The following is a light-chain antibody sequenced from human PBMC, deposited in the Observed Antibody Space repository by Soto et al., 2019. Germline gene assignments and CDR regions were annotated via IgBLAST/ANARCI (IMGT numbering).Light chain of an antibody. CDR2: AAS. CDR1: QSISSY. CDR3: QQSYITLWT. V-gene: IGKV1-39*01. J-gene: IGKJ1*01. Sequence: DIQMTQSPSSLSASVLYRFTITCRASQSISSYLNWYQQKPGKAPKLLIYAASSLQSGVPSRFSGSGSGTDFTLTISSLQPEDFTTYYCQQSYITLWTFGQGTKVDI.